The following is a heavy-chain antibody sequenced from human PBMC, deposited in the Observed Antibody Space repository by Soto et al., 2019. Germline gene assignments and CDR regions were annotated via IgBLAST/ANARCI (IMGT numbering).Heavy chain of an antibody. CDR1: GGTFSSYA. CDR2: IIPIFGTA. J-gene: IGHJ6*01. D-gene: IGHD2-15*01. CDR3: ARSLISDFVLLGAAVYGKDV. V-gene: IGHV1-69*13. Sequence: SVKVSCKASGGTFSSYAISWVRQAPGQGLEWMGGIIPIFGTANYAQKFQGRVTITADESTSTAYMELSSLRSEDTAVYYCARSLISDFVLLGAAVYGKDVCGQGSTV.